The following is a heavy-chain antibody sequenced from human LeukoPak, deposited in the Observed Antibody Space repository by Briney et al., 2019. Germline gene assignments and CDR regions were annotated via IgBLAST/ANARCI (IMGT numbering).Heavy chain of an antibody. CDR1: GGSISSGSYY. D-gene: IGHD3-10*01. Sequence: PSETLSLTCTVSGGSISSGSYYWSWIRQPAGKGLEWIGRIYTSGSTNYNPSLKSRVTISVDTSKNQFSLKLSSVTAADTAVYYCARVDGSEFDYWGRGTLVTVSS. V-gene: IGHV4-61*02. CDR2: IYTSGST. J-gene: IGHJ4*02. CDR3: ARVDGSEFDY.